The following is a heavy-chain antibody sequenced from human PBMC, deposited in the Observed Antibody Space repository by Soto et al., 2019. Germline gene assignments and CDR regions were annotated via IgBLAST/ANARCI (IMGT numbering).Heavy chain of an antibody. D-gene: IGHD3-10*01. J-gene: IGHJ6*03. V-gene: IGHV2-26*01. Sequence: SGPTLVNPTETLTLTCTVSGFSLSNARMGVSWIRQPPGKALEWLAHIFSNDEKPYSTSLKSRLTISKDTSKSQVVLTMTNMDPVDTATYYCARIRESITMVRGVTDYYYYMDVWGKGTTVTVSS. CDR2: IFSNDEK. CDR1: GFSLSNARMG. CDR3: ARIRESITMVRGVTDYYYYMDV.